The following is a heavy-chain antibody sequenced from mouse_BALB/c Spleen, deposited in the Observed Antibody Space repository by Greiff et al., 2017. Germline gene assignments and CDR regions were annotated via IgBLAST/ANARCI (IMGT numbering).Heavy chain of an antibody. V-gene: IGHV5-15*02. CDR2: ISNLAYSI. Sequence: EVQGVESGGGLVQPKGSLKLSCAASGFTFSDYGMAWVRQAPGKGPEWVAFISNLAYSIYYADTVTGRFTISRENAKNTLYLEMSSLRSEDTAMYYCARIGYYGSSYAMDYWGQGTSVTVSS. CDR3: ARIGYYGSSYAMDY. J-gene: IGHJ4*01. CDR1: GFTFSDYG. D-gene: IGHD1-1*01.